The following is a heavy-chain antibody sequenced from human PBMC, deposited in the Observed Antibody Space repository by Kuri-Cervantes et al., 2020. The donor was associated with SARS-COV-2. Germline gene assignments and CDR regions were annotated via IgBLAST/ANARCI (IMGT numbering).Heavy chain of an antibody. J-gene: IGHJ4*02. CDR2: IWWDGSEE. V-gene: IGHV3-33*01. Sequence: GESLKISCEASGFTFSNYAMHWVRQAPGKGLEWVAVIWWDGSEEYYLDSVKGRFTISRDNSKNTLYLQMNSLRAEDTAVYYCARGDYYDSSGYYLHYFDYWGQGTLVTVSS. CDR3: ARGDYYDSSGYYLHYFDY. D-gene: IGHD3-22*01. CDR1: GFTFSNYA.